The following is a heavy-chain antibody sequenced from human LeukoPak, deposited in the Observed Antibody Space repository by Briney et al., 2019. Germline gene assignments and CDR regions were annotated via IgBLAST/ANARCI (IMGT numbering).Heavy chain of an antibody. Sequence: PSETLSLTYTVSGGSISSYYWSWIRQPPGKGLEWIGYIYYSGSTNYNPSLKSRVTISVDTSKNQFSLKLSSVTAADTAVYYCARGGRSDNWFDPWGQGTLVTVSS. J-gene: IGHJ5*02. V-gene: IGHV4-59*01. CDR3: ARGGRSDNWFDP. CDR2: IYYSGST. CDR1: GGSISSYY.